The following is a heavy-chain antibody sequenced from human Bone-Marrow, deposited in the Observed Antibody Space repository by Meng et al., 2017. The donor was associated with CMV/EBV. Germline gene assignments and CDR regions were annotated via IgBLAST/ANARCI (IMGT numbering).Heavy chain of an antibody. Sequence: GESLKISCAASGFTFSSYEMNWVRQAPGKGLEWVSYISSSGSTIYYADSVKGRFTISRDNAKNSLYLQMNSLRAEDTAVYYCLRSIVVVPAAIFDYYYGMDVWGQGTTVTVSS. CDR1: GFTFSSYE. CDR2: ISSSGSTI. D-gene: IGHD2-2*02. CDR3: LRSIVVVPAAIFDYYYGMDV. J-gene: IGHJ6*02. V-gene: IGHV3-48*03.